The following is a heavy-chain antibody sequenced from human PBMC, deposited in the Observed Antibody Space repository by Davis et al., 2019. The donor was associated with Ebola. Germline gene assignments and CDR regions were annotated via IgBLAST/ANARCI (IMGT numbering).Heavy chain of an antibody. D-gene: IGHD6-6*01. J-gene: IGHJ6*02. CDR3: ARDQSIAARYGYYYYYGMDV. V-gene: IGHV4-61*08. Sequence: MPSETLSLTCTVSGGSISSGGYYWSWIRQHPGKGLEWIGYIYYSGSTYYNPSLKSRVTISVDTSKNQFSLKLSSVTAADTAVYYCARDQSIAARYGYYYYYGMDVWGQGTTVTVSS. CDR2: IYYSGST. CDR1: GGSISSGGYY.